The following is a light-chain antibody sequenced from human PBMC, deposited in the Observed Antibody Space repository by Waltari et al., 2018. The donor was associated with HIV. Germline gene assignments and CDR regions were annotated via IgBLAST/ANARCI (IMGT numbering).Light chain of an antibody. CDR1: QSISSF. CDR3: QQSDKTPWT. J-gene: IGKJ1*01. Sequence: DIQMTQSPSSLSASVGDRVPITCRASQSISSFLNWFQHKPGKAPKLLIYGASSVRSGVPSRFRGSGAGTDFTLTISSLQPDDFATYYCQQSDKTPWTFGQGTQVEVK. V-gene: IGKV1-39*01. CDR2: GAS.